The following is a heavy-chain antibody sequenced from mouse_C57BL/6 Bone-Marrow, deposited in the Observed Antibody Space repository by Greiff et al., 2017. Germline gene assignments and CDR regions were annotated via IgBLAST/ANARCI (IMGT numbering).Heavy chain of an antibody. CDR1: GYTFTRYG. CDR2: IYPRSGNT. CDR3: ARGWLLWYFEV. J-gene: IGHJ1*03. D-gene: IGHD2-3*01. Sequence: VQLQQSGAELARPGASVKLSCKASGYTFTRYGISWVKQSTGQGLEWIGEIYPRSGNTYYNEKFQGKATLTADKSSSTAYMELRSLTSEDSAVDFCARGWLLWYFEVWGTGTTVTVSS. V-gene: IGHV1-81*01.